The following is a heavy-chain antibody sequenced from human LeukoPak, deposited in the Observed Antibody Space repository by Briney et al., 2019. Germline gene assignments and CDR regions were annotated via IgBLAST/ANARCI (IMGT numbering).Heavy chain of an antibody. J-gene: IGHJ4*02. V-gene: IGHV4-31*03. CDR1: GASISGYY. D-gene: IGHD3-10*01. CDR2: IYYSGST. Sequence: PSETLSLTCTVSGASISGYYWSWIRQHPGKGLEWIGCIYYSGSTYYNPSLKSRVTISVDTSKNQFSLKLSSVTAADTAVYYCARDRTRSGSYYFDYWGQGTLVTVSS. CDR3: ARDRTRSGSYYFDY.